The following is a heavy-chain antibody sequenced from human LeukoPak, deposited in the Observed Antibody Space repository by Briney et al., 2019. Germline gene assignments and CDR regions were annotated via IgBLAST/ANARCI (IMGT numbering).Heavy chain of an antibody. CDR3: ARRLGYSSSWYPRPFDY. J-gene: IGHJ4*02. Sequence: SETLSLTCTVSGGSISSYYWSWIRQPPGKGLEWIGEINHSGSTNYNPSLKSRVTISVDTSKNQFSLKLSSVTAADTAVYYCARRLGYSSSWYPRPFDYWGQGTLVTVSS. V-gene: IGHV4-34*01. CDR2: INHSGST. CDR1: GGSISSYY. D-gene: IGHD6-13*01.